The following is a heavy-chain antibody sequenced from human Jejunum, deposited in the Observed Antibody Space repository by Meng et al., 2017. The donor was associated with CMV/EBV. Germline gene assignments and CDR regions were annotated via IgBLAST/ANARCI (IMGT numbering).Heavy chain of an antibody. CDR2: ISGGGGST. D-gene: IGHD1-1*01. CDR1: GVTFTTYA. J-gene: IGHJ3*01. CDR3: AKGRSTNWYDAFDV. Sequence: SGVTFTTYAMAWVRQSPGKGLEWVSTISGGGGSTKNADSVKGRFTISRDNPKNTVYLQMDSLRAEDTAVYYCAKGRSTNWYDAFDVWGQGTLVTVSS. V-gene: IGHV3-23*01.